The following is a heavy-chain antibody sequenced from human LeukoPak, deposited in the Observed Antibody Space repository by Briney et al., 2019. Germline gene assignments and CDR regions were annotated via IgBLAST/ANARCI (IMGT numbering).Heavy chain of an antibody. CDR2: INSNRRLI. D-gene: IGHD3-10*01. CDR1: GPTFGSSK. CDR3: ARDPESYRDDRTFDY. Sequence: KPGPSLRPSFAAAGPTFGSSKMHSVRQARGNGPEWVSSINSNRRLIYYADAVKGRFSISRSNARSSVYRQMNSLRVEDTAVYYCARDPESYRDDRTFDYWGHGTLVTVSS. V-gene: IGHV3-21*01. J-gene: IGHJ4*01.